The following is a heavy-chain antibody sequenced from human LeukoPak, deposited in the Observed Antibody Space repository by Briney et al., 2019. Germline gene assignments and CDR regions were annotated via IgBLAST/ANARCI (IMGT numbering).Heavy chain of an antibody. CDR2: ISSSGSTI. V-gene: IGHV3-11*01. D-gene: IGHD3-22*01. CDR1: GFTFSDYY. Sequence: GGSLRLSRAASGFTFSDYYMSWIRQAPGKGLEWVSYISSSGSTIYYADSAKGRFTISRDNAKNSLYLQMNSLRAEDTAVYYCAKVMNYYDTSGYYGPFDYWGQGTLVTVSS. J-gene: IGHJ4*02. CDR3: AKVMNYYDTSGYYGPFDY.